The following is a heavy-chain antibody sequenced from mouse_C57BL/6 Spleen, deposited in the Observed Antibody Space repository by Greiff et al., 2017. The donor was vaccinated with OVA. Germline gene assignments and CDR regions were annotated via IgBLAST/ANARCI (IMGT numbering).Heavy chain of an antibody. Sequence: EVKVEESGGGLVQPGGSMKLSCVASGFTLSNYWMNWVRQSPEKGLEWVAQIRLKSDNYATNYAESVKGRFTISRDDSKSSVDLQMNNLRGEETGIYYCTDDVWGTGTTVTVSS. CDR3: TDDV. CDR1: GFTLSNYW. J-gene: IGHJ1*03. CDR2: IRLKSDNYAT. V-gene: IGHV6-3*01.